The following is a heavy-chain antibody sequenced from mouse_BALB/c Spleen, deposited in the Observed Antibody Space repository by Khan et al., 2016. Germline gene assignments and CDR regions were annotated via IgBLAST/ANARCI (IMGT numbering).Heavy chain of an antibody. CDR1: GYSITSDYA. CDR2: ISYSGST. V-gene: IGHV3-2*02. J-gene: IGHJ3*01. CDR3: ARCYGYLRFAY. D-gene: IGHD2-2*01. Sequence: EVQLQESGPGLVKPSQSLSLTCTVTGYSITSDYAWNWIRQFPGNKLEGMGYISYSGSTSYNPSLKSRITITRDTSKNQALLQLNSVTNEDTATYYCARCYGYLRFAYWGPCTLVTVSA.